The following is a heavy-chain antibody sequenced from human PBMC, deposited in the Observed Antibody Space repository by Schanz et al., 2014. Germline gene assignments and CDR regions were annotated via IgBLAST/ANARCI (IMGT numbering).Heavy chain of an antibody. V-gene: IGHV1-18*01. J-gene: IGHJ5*02. Sequence: QVQLVQSEAAVKKPGASVKVSCKASGYFFSSYGISWVRQAPGQGLEWMGWISPYNGNTKYAEKLEDRVTMTTDISTSTAYMQLRSLTSDDTAVYYCARERGVRGGGVWKVNWFDPWGQGTLVTVSS. CDR1: GYFFSSYG. CDR2: ISPYNGNT. CDR3: ARERGVRGGGVWKVNWFDP. D-gene: IGHD3-10*01.